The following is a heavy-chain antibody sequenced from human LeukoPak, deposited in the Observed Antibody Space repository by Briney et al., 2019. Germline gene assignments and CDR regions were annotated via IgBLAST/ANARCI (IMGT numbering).Heavy chain of an antibody. V-gene: IGHV3-9*01. Sequence: GGSLRLSCAASGFTFDDYAMHWVRQGPGKGLDWVSGISWNSGNIGSAASVKGRFTISRDNTENSLYLQMNSLRAEDTALYYCAKGSGGYYDAFDLWGQGTVVTVSS. D-gene: IGHD1-26*01. CDR2: ISWNSGNI. CDR1: GFTFDDYA. CDR3: AKGSGGYYDAFDL. J-gene: IGHJ3*01.